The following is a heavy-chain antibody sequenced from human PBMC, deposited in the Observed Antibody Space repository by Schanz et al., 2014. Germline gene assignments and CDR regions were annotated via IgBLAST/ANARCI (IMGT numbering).Heavy chain of an antibody. D-gene: IGHD4-17*01. J-gene: IGHJ4*02. Sequence: EVQLVESGGGLVQPRGSLRLSCAASEFSFSSFGMNWVRQAPGKGPEWVSSLTGSGGGTYYADSVRGRFAISRDNSKNTLYLEMNSLRAEDTAVYYCARGYGDSPTDFWGQGTLVTVSS. V-gene: IGHV3-23*04. CDR2: LTGSGGGT. CDR3: ARGYGDSPTDF. CDR1: EFSFSSFG.